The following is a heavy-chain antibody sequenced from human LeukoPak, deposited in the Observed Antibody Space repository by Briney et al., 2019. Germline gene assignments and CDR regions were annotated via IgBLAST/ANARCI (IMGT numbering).Heavy chain of an antibody. CDR1: GFTFSSYA. CDR2: ISYDGSNK. V-gene: IGHV3-30-3*01. J-gene: IGHJ4*02. Sequence: GGSLRLSCAASGFTFSSYAMHWVRQAPGKGLEGVAVISYDGSNKYYADSVKGRFTISRDNSKNTLYLQMNSLRAEDTAVYYCARDRCSSTHLLYFDYWGQGTLVTVSS. CDR3: ARDRCSSTHLLYFDY. D-gene: IGHD2-2*01.